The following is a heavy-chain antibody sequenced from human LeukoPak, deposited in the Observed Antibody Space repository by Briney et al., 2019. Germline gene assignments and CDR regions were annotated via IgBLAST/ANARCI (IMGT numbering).Heavy chain of an antibody. D-gene: IGHD4-17*01. V-gene: IGHV3-53*01. CDR2: IYSGGNT. Sequence: PGGSLRLSCTVSGFTVSSNPMSWVRQAPGKGLEWVSFIYSGGNTHYSDSVKGRFTISRDNSKNTLYLQMNSLRAEDTAVYYCARRAPLSGESLDNWGQGTLVTVSS. CDR3: ARRAPLSGESLDN. CDR1: GFTVSSNP. J-gene: IGHJ4*02.